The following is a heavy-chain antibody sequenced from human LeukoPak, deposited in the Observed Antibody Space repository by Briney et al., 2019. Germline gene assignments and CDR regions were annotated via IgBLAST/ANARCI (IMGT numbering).Heavy chain of an antibody. CDR2: IYLGDSDT. V-gene: IGHV5-51*01. CDR3: AGTYYYDSSGFTRGAFDI. Sequence: GESLKISCKGSGYSFTSYWIGWVRRMPGKGLEWLGIIYLGDSDTRYSPSFQGQVTISADKSISTAYLQSSSLKASDTAMYYCAGTYYYDSSGFTRGAFDIWGQGTMVTVSS. D-gene: IGHD3-22*01. J-gene: IGHJ3*02. CDR1: GYSFTSYW.